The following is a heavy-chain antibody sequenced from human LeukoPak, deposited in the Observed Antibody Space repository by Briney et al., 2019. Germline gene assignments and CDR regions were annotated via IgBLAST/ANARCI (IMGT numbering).Heavy chain of an antibody. Sequence: SETLSLTCTVSGGSISSSSYYWGWTRQPPGKGLEWIGSIYYSGSTYYNPSLKSRVTISVDTSKNQFSLKLSSVTAADTAVYYCARRPYSSSWYLLEYYFDYWGQGTLVTVSS. D-gene: IGHD6-13*01. V-gene: IGHV4-39*01. CDR3: ARRPYSSSWYLLEYYFDY. CDR1: GGSISSSSYY. J-gene: IGHJ4*02. CDR2: IYYSGST.